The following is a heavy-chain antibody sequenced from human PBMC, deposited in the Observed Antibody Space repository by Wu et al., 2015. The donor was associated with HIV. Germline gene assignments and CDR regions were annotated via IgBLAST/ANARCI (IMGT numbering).Heavy chain of an antibody. D-gene: IGHD1-26*01. CDR3: ARGSILEMSTASFYYYVMDV. J-gene: IGHJ6*04. CDR2: IIPISGTA. V-gene: IGHV1-69*13. Sequence: QVQLVQSGAEVKKPGSSVKVSCKASGGTFRNHAVSWVRQAPGQGLEWMGRIIPISGTANYAQRFQGRVTITADKPTNTAYMGLSSLRSDDTAVYYCARGSILEMSTASFYYYVMDVWAKDHGHRLL. CDR1: GGTFRNHA.